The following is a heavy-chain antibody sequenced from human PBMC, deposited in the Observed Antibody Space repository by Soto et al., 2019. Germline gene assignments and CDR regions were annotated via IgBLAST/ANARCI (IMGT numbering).Heavy chain of an antibody. CDR2: ISAYNGNT. J-gene: IGHJ4*02. CDR1: GYNFPSYG. Sequence: QVRLVQSGAEVKKPGASVKVSCKASGYNFPSYGISWVRQAPGQGLEWMGWISAYNGNTNYAQKLQGRVTMTIDTSTTTAYMELRSLRSDDTAVYYCARDKRALVIGYWGQGTLVTVSS. D-gene: IGHD6-25*01. CDR3: ARDKRALVIGY. V-gene: IGHV1-18*01.